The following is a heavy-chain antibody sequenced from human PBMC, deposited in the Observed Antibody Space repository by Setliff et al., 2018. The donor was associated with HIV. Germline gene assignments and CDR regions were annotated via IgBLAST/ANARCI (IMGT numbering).Heavy chain of an antibody. Sequence: PSDTLSLTCTVSGGSITSSNYYWGWIRQPPGKGLEWIGSINYSGSTFYNPSLMSRVTISIDTSKNQFSLKLTSVTAADTALYWCARDGLRPPWAPAYYHHFFMDVWAKGTMVTVSS. D-gene: IGHD2-21*01. CDR1: GGSITSSNYY. V-gene: IGHV4-39*07. CDR2: INYSGST. CDR3: ARDGLRPPWAPAYYHHFFMDV. J-gene: IGHJ6*03.